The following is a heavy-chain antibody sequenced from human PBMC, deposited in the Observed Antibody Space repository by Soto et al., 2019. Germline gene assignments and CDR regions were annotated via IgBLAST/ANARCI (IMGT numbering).Heavy chain of an antibody. V-gene: IGHV1-18*01. D-gene: IGHD1-26*01. J-gene: IGHJ6*02. CDR1: GYTFTSYG. Sequence: ASVKVSCKASGYTFTSYGISWVRQAPGQGLEWMGWISAHNGNTNYAQKLQGRVTMTTDTSTSTAYMELRSLRSDDTAVYYCARGGRATVGATYYYYGMDVWGQGTTVTVSS. CDR3: ARGGRATVGATYYYYGMDV. CDR2: ISAHNGNT.